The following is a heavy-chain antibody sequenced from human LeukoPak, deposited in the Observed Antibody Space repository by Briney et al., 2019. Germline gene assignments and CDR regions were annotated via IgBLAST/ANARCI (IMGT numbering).Heavy chain of an antibody. CDR1: GHSISSGYY. V-gene: IGHV4-38-2*02. D-gene: IGHD1-14*01. Sequence: PSETLSLTCTVPGHSISSGYYWGWIRQPPGKGLEGIARKYHSGSNYYNPSLKNLVPISVEKYKNQVYLKRASVTPSDTPVYDCARDGSTGYFDYWGQGTLVTVSS. CDR2: KYHSGSN. CDR3: ARDGSTGYFDY. J-gene: IGHJ4*02.